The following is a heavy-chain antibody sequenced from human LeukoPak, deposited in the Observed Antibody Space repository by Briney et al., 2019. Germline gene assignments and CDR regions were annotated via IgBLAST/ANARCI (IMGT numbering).Heavy chain of an antibody. CDR2: IYHSGST. V-gene: IGHV4-38-2*01. Sequence: PSENLSLTCAVSGYSISSGYNWGWIRQPPGKGLEWIGSIYHSGSTYYNPSLKSRVTISVDMSKNQFSLRLSSVTAADTAVYYCARHVHRSIFGVVTNWFDPWGQGTIVIASS. CDR3: ARHVHRSIFGVVTNWFDP. D-gene: IGHD3-3*01. CDR1: GYSISSGYN. J-gene: IGHJ5*02.